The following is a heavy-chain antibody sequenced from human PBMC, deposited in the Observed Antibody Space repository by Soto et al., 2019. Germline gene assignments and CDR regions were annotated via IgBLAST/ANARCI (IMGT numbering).Heavy chain of an antibody. D-gene: IGHD2-8*02. V-gene: IGHV4-39*01. Sequence: QLQLQESGPGLVKPSETLSLTCTVSGGSISNSNYYWGWIRQPPGKGMEWIGSIYSSGFTYYNTSRKSRVTISVDTSKNQFSLTLFSLTAADTAMYYCARPYSTAYSSGPFAYWGQGTLVPVSS. J-gene: IGHJ4*02. CDR3: ARPYSTAYSSGPFAY. CDR1: GGSISNSNYY. CDR2: IYSSGFT.